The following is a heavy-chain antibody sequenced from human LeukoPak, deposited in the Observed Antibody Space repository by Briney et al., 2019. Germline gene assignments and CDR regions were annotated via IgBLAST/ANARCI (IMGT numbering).Heavy chain of an antibody. D-gene: IGHD1-20*01. CDR3: AKALLTGTYYYYAMDV. CDR1: GFTFSSYD. J-gene: IGHJ6*02. V-gene: IGHV3-33*06. CDR2: MWFDGSIE. Sequence: GKSLRLSCAASGFTFSSYDMHWVRQAPGKGLEWVALMWFDGSIEYYADSVKGRFTISRDNSKNTLYLQMNSLRAEDTAVYHCAKALLTGTYYYYAMDVWGQGTTVTVSS.